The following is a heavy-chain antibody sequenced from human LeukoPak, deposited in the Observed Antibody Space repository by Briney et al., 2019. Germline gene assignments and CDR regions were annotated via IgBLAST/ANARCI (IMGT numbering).Heavy chain of an antibody. CDR3: ARTNLWFGELYRWFDP. V-gene: IGHV4-34*01. J-gene: IGHJ5*02. CDR2: INHSGST. Sequence: SETLSLTCAVYGGSFSGYYWSWIRQPPGKGLECIGEINHSGSTNYNPSLKSRVTISVDTSKNQFSLKLSSVTAADTAVYYCARTNLWFGELYRWFDPWGQGTLVTVSS. CDR1: GGSFSGYY. D-gene: IGHD3-10*01.